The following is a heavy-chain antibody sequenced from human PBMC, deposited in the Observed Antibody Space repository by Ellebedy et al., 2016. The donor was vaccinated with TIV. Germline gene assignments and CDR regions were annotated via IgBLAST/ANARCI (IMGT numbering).Heavy chain of an antibody. CDR1: GFTFSNYW. D-gene: IGHD6-19*01. CDR2: IKQDGSER. J-gene: IGHJ4*02. Sequence: GESLKISCAASGFTFSNYWMTWVRQVPGKGLEWVANIKQDGSERYYVDSVKGRFTISRDNAKNSLYLQMNSLTAEDTAVYYCARDQWLGRAYYFDYWGQGTLVTVSS. V-gene: IGHV3-7*01. CDR3: ARDQWLGRAYYFDY.